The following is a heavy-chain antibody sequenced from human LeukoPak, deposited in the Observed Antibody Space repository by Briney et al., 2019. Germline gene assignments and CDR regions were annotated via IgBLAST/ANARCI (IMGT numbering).Heavy chain of an antibody. CDR1: GGSINSHY. CDR2: IFNTGNT. V-gene: IGHV4-59*11. D-gene: IGHD3-10*01. J-gene: IGHJ4*02. CDR3: ASRPADTTWYGVFDY. Sequence: SETLSLTCSVSGGSINSHYWSWIRQPPGKRLEWIGYIFNTGNTNYNPSLASRVTMSVDTSRAQFFLRLSPVTAADTAIYYCASRPADTTWYGVFDYWSQGTLVTVSS.